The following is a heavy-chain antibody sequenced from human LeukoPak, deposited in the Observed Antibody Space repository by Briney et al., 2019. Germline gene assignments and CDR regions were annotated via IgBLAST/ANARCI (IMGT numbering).Heavy chain of an antibody. CDR3: ARADIAAAAYVNWFDP. Sequence: SQTLSLTCTVSGGSISSGGYYWSWIRQPPGKGLEWIAYIYHSGSTNYNPSLKSRVTISVDKSKNQFSLKLSSVTAADTAVYYCARADIAAAAYVNWFDPWGQGTLVTVSS. D-gene: IGHD6-13*01. CDR1: GGSISSGGYY. J-gene: IGHJ5*02. V-gene: IGHV4-30-2*01. CDR2: IYHSGST.